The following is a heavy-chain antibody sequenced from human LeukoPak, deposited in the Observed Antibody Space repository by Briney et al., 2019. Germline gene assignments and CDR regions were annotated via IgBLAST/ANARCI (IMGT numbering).Heavy chain of an antibody. V-gene: IGHV1-18*01. Sequence: ASVKVSCKDSGYTFTSYGISWVRQAPGQGGERMGWISAYNGNTNYAQKLQGRVIMTTDTSTSTAYMALRSLRSDDTAVYYCARDRETSYDFWSGYYKVARGWFDPWGQGTLVTVSS. CDR3: ARDRETSYDFWSGYYKVARGWFDP. D-gene: IGHD3-3*01. CDR1: GYTFTSYG. CDR2: ISAYNGNT. J-gene: IGHJ5*02.